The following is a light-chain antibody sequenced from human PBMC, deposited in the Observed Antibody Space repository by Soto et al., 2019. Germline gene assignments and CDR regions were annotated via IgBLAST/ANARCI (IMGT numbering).Light chain of an antibody. CDR1: SSDVGGYNY. V-gene: IGLV2-11*01. Sequence: QSALTQPRSVSGSPGQSVTISCTGTSSDVGGYNYVSWYQQHAAKAPKLMNYAVSKRPSGLADRSAGSKSGNAASLTSAGLHEDDAADYYCSSDGGLYTLVFGGGTKVTVL. J-gene: IGLJ2*01. CDR3: SSDGGLYTLV. CDR2: AVS.